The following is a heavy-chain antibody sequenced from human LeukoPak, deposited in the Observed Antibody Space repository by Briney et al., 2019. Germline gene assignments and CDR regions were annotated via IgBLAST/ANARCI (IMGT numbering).Heavy chain of an antibody. CDR1: GFTFTSYS. CDR2: ISSSSNYI. J-gene: IGHJ6*04. CDR3: ARGFYYGLDV. Sequence: GGSLRLSCAASGFTFTSYSMNWVRQAPGKGLEWVSSISSSSNYIYYADSVRGRFTVSGDNAKNSLYLQMNSLRAEDTAGYYCARGFYYGLDVWGKGTTVTISS. V-gene: IGHV3-21*01.